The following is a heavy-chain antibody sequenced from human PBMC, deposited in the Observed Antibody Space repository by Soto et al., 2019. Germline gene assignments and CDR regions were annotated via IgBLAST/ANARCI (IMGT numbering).Heavy chain of an antibody. D-gene: IGHD3-10*01. CDR3: ARDYIPSY. J-gene: IGHJ4*02. CDR1: GFTVSSTW. Sequence: GGSLRLSCAVSGFTVSSTWMSWVRQAPGKGLEWVSNIKHNGSEMNYVGSVKGRFTISRDIARNTLFLQMNSLRDEDTAVYYCARDYIPSYWGQGTLVTVSS. CDR2: IKHNGSEM. V-gene: IGHV3-7*03.